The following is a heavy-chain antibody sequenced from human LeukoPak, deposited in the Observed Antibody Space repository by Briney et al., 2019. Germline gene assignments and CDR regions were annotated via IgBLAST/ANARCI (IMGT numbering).Heavy chain of an antibody. Sequence: PGGSLRLSCAASGFTFGTYAMSWVRQAPGKGLEWISAISGSGGSTYYADSVKGRFTISRDNSKNTLYLQMNSLRAEDTAVYYCAKDSWPLGLAAAGGPWFDPWGQGTLVTVSS. CDR3: AKDSWPLGLAAAGGPWFDP. D-gene: IGHD6-13*01. V-gene: IGHV3-23*01. CDR1: GFTFGTYA. CDR2: ISGSGGST. J-gene: IGHJ5*02.